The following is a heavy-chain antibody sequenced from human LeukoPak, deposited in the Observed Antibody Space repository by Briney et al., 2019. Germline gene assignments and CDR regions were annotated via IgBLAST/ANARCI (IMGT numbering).Heavy chain of an antibody. CDR2: IYYSGST. CDR3: AGTDILTGYHELDY. CDR1: GGSISSSSYY. V-gene: IGHV4-39*01. D-gene: IGHD3-9*01. Sequence: KPSETLSLTCTVSGGSISSSSYYWVWLRQPPGKGLEWIVSIYYSGSTYYNPSLRSRVTISVHTSKKQFSLKLRSVTAADTAVYYCAGTDILTGYHELDYWGQGTLVTVSP. J-gene: IGHJ4*02.